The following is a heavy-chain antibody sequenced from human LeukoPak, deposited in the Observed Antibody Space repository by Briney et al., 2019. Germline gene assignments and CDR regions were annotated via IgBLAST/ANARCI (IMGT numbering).Heavy chain of an antibody. Sequence: GSSLRLSCAVSGFTFSSYGMHWVRQAPGKGLEWVAVISYDGSNKYYADSVKGRFTISRDNSKNTLYLQMNSLRAEDTAVYYCAKKEQWLVRERDWYFDLWGRGTLVTVSS. CDR3: AKKEQWLVRERDWYFDL. D-gene: IGHD6-19*01. CDR2: ISYDGSNK. CDR1: GFTFSSYG. J-gene: IGHJ2*01. V-gene: IGHV3-30*18.